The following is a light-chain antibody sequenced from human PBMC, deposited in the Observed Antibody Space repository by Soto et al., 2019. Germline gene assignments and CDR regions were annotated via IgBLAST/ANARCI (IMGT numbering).Light chain of an antibody. J-gene: IGKJ5*01. CDR2: GAS. CDR1: QSLGSD. V-gene: IGKV3-15*01. CDR3: QQRSNWPIT. Sequence: EIVMTQSPGTLSLSPGDTATLSCMASQSLGSDLAWYQQKPGQAPRLLIFGASARPTGIPARISGSGSGTECTLTISSLRSEDFAVYFCQQRSNWPITLGQGTRLEIK.